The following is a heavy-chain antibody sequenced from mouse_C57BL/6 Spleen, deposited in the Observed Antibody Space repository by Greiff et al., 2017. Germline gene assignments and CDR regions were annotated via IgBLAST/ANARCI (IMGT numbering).Heavy chain of an antibody. CDR2: IYPGDGDT. D-gene: IGHD2-1*01. CDR1: GYAFSSSW. Sequence: VQLQQSGPELVKPGASVKISCKASGYAFSSSWMNWVKQRPGKGLEWIGRIYPGDGDTNYNGKFKGKATLTADKSSSTAYMQLSSLTSEDSAVYFCARCNPYYFDYWGQGTTLTVSS. J-gene: IGHJ2*01. CDR3: ARCNPYYFDY. V-gene: IGHV1-82*01.